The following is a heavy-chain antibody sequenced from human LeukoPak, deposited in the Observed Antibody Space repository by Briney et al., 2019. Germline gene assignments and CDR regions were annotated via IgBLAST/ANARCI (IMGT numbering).Heavy chain of an antibody. D-gene: IGHD3-10*01. CDR2: INPNSGAT. V-gene: IGHV1-2*06. CDR1: GYTFTGYY. J-gene: IGHJ5*02. Sequence: GASVKLSCKASGYTFTGYYMHWVRQAPGQGLEWMGRINPNSGATNYAQKFQGRVTMTRDTSISTAYMELSRLISDDTAVYYCAGDSRGVPGNWFDPWGQGTLVTVSS. CDR3: AGDSRGVPGNWFDP.